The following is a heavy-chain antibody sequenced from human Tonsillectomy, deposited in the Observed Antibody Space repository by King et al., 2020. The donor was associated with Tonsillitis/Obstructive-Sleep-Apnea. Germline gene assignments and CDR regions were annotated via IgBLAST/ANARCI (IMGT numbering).Heavy chain of an antibody. CDR3: ARSYYDSRGYPLFDH. J-gene: IGHJ4*02. CDR1: GFTFSSYW. V-gene: IGHV3-7*01. D-gene: IGHD3-22*01. CDR2: IKQDGSEK. Sequence: VQLVESGGGLVQPGGSLRLSCAASGFTFSSYWMSWVRQAPGKGLEWVANIKQDGSEKYYVDSVKGRFTISRDNDKNSLYLQMNSLRAEDTAVYYCARSYYDSRGYPLFDHWGQGALVTVSS.